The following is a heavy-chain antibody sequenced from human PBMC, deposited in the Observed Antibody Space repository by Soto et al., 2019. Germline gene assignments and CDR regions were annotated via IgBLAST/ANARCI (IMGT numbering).Heavy chain of an antibody. V-gene: IGHV4-39*01. CDR1: GGSISSSSYY. J-gene: IGHJ6*02. Sequence: SETLSLTCTVSGGSISSSSYYWGWIRQPPGKGLEWIGSIYYSGSTYYNPSLKSRVTISVDTSKNQFSLKLSSVTAADTAVYYCARSHYYYGSGSPFSYYYYYGMDVWGQGTTVTVSS. CDR2: IYYSGST. D-gene: IGHD3-10*01. CDR3: ARSHYYYGSGSPFSYYYYYGMDV.